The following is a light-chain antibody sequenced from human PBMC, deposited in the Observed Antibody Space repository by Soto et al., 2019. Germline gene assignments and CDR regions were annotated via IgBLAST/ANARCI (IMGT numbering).Light chain of an antibody. CDR2: RNA. Sequence: QSVLTQPPSASGTPGQRVTISCSGGSSNIGSNYVFWYQHLPGMAPKLLVYRNAQRPSGVPDRFSGSTSGTSASLAISGLRSEDEAEYYCAAWDDSLSGRQVVFGGGTKLTVL. CDR3: AAWDDSLSGRQVV. CDR1: SSNIGSNY. J-gene: IGLJ2*01. V-gene: IGLV1-47*01.